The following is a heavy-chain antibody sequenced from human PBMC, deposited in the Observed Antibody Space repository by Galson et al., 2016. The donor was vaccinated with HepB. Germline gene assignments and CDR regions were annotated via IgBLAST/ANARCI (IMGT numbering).Heavy chain of an antibody. CDR1: GFSLSTSGVN. CDR3: IHTRYDIGSGSYYSDY. D-gene: IGHD2-2*01. CDR2: IYWDDDK. V-gene: IGHV2-5*02. J-gene: IGHJ4*02. Sequence: PALVKPTQTLTLTCTFSGFSLSTSGVNVGWIRQPPGEALEWLALIYWDDDKRYSPSLKSRLAITKDTSKNQVVLTVTNMDPVDTATYYCIHTRYDIGSGSYYSDYWGQGTLVTVSS.